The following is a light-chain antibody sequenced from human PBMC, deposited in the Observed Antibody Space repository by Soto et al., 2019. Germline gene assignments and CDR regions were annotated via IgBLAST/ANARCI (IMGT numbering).Light chain of an antibody. V-gene: IGKV3-20*01. CDR3: HQFATTRS. CDR2: GAS. CDR1: QSVSSSY. Sequence: EIVLTQSPGTLSLSPGERATLSCRASQSVSSSYLAWYQQKPGQAPRLIIYGASSRAAGIPDRFSGSGSGTDFTLTISSLEPEDFAVYYCHQFATTRSFGQGTTVDIK. J-gene: IGKJ1*01.